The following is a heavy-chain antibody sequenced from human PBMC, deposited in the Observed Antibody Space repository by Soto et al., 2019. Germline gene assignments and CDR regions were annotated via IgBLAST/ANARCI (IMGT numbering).Heavy chain of an antibody. D-gene: IGHD3-16*01. J-gene: IGHJ6*03. CDR2: IKSKTDGGTT. CDR1: GFTFSNAW. CDR3: TTGGGKAYYYYYMDV. V-gene: IGHV3-15*01. Sequence: GGSLRLSCAASGFTFSNAWMSWVRQAPGKGLEWVGRIKSKTDGGTTDYAAPVKGRFTISRDDSKNTLYLQMNSLKTEDTAVYYCTTGGGKAYYYYYMDVWGKGTTVTVS.